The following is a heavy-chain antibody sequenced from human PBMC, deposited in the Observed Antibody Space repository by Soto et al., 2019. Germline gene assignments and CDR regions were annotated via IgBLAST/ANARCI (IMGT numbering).Heavy chain of an antibody. J-gene: IGHJ6*02. CDR2: IYHSGTT. D-gene: IGHD5-18*01. Sequence: SETLSLTCTVSGGSISSSSHHWGWIPQPPGKGLEWIGSIYHSGTTYYNPPLKSRVTISVDTSKNQFSLRLSSVTAADTAVYYCARPLYSYGPMDVWGQGTTVTAP. CDR1: GGSISSSSHH. V-gene: IGHV4-39*01. CDR3: ARPLYSYGPMDV.